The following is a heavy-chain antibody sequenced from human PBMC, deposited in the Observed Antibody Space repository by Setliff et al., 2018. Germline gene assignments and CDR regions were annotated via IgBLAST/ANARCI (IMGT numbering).Heavy chain of an antibody. Sequence: GGSLRLSCAASGFTFSSYGMHWVRQAPGKGLEWVAVIWYDGSNKYYADSVKGRFTISRDNSKNTLYLQMGSLRAEDMAVYYCARVVGPAAGWNWFDPWGQGTLVTVSS. CDR3: ARVVGPAAGWNWFDP. D-gene: IGHD6-13*01. CDR2: IWYDGSNK. J-gene: IGHJ5*02. CDR1: GFTFSSYG. V-gene: IGHV3-33*01.